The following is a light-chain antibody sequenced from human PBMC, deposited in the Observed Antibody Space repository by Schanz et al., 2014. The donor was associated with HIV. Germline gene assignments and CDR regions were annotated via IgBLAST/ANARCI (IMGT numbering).Light chain of an antibody. CDR2: DND. J-gene: IGLJ1*01. CDR1: SSNIGAGYD. CDR3: QSYESSLSVICV. V-gene: IGLV1-40*01. Sequence: QSVLTQPPSLSGAPGQRISLSCNGSSSNIGAGYDVHWYQHFPGTAPRLLIFDNDNRPSGVPDRISGSKSGTSASLAITGLQGDDEADYYCQSYESSLSVICVFGTGTKLTVL.